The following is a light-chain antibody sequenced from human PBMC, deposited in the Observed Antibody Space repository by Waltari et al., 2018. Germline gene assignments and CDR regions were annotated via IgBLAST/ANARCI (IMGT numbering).Light chain of an antibody. Sequence: QSVLTQPPSVSGAPGQTVTISCTGSSSNIGAGYDVHWYQQFPGTAPKLLIYGNINRPSGGPDRFSGSKSGTSASLAITGLQAEDEADYYCQSYDSSLSGYIFGPVTTVTVL. CDR1: SSNIGAGYD. CDR3: QSYDSSLSGYI. J-gene: IGLJ1*01. CDR2: GNI. V-gene: IGLV1-40*01.